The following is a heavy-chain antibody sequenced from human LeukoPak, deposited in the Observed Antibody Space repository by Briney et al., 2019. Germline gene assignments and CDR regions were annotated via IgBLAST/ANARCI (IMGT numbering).Heavy chain of an antibody. CDR3: ARGDFWSGYSAPAFDI. Sequence: APVKVSCKVSGYTFTGYYMHWVRQAPGQGLEWMGWINPNSGGTNYAQKFQGRVTMTRDTSISTAYMELSRLRSDDTAVYYCARGDFWSGYSAPAFDIWGQGTMVTVSS. CDR2: INPNSGGT. J-gene: IGHJ3*02. D-gene: IGHD3-3*01. V-gene: IGHV1-2*02. CDR1: GYTFTGYY.